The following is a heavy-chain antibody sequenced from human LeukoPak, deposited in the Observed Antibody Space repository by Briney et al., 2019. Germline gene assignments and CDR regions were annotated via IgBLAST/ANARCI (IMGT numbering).Heavy chain of an antibody. CDR2: IIPIFGTA. CDR3: ARDRSPNTAMAYFDY. Sequence: SVKVSCKASGSTFSSYAISWVRQAPGQGLEWMGGIIPIFGTANYAQRFQGRVTITADESTSTAYMELSSLRSEDTAVYYCARDRSPNTAMAYFDYWGQGTLVTVSS. J-gene: IGHJ4*02. D-gene: IGHD5-18*01. V-gene: IGHV1-69*13. CDR1: GSTFSSYA.